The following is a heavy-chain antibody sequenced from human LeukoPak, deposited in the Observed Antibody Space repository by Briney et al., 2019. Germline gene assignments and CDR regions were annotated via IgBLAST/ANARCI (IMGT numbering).Heavy chain of an antibody. J-gene: IGHJ4*02. CDR2: ISYDGSNK. V-gene: IGHV3-30*04. Sequence: GGSLRLSCAASGFTFSSYAMHWVRQAPGKGLEWVAVISYDGSNKYYADSVKGRFTISRDNSKNTLYLQMNSLRAEDTAVYYCASLIRVGAPIHDYWGQGTLVTVSS. CDR1: GFTFSSYA. CDR3: ASLIRVGAPIHDY. D-gene: IGHD1-26*01.